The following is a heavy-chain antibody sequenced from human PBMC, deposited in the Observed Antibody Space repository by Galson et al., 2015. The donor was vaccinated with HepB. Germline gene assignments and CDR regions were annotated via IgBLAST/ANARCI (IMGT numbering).Heavy chain of an antibody. CDR2: IKKDGSEK. D-gene: IGHD3-3*02. CDR1: GFSFSSYW. Sequence: SLRLSCAASGFSFSSYWMTWVRQSPGKRLEWVANIKKDGSEKYYADSVRGRFTISRDNAKKLLYLQMTSLRAEDTAVYYCARDGASIYWGKGILVTVSS. J-gene: IGHJ4*02. V-gene: IGHV3-7*03. CDR3: ARDGASIY.